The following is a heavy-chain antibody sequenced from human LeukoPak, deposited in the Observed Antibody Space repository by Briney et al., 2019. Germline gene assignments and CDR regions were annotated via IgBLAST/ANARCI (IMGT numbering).Heavy chain of an antibody. J-gene: IGHJ4*02. CDR2: IYYSGST. CDR1: GGSISSSSYY. CDR3: ARLPLGVITFGGVIVIDGYFDY. D-gene: IGHD3-16*02. V-gene: IGHV4-39*01. Sequence: PSETLSLTCTVSGGSISSSSYYWGWIRQPPGKGLEWIGSIYYSGSTYYNPSLKSRVTISVDTSKNQFSLKLSSVTAADTAVYYCARLPLGVITFGGVIVIDGYFDYWGQGTLVTVSS.